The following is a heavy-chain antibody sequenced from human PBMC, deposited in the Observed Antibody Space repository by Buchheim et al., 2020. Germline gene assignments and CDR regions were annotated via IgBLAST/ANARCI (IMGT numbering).Heavy chain of an antibody. CDR1: GFSFSIFS. D-gene: IGHD2-8*01. V-gene: IGHV3-21*01. Sequence: EVQLVESGGGLVKPGGSLRLSCAASGFSFSIFSMNWVRQAPGKGLEWVASISSSSGYIYYADSVKGRFTISRDNAKNSLYLQMDSLRAEDTAVYFCARDGSDCTNGVCSSDYWGQGTL. CDR2: ISSSSGYI. CDR3: ARDGSDCTNGVCSSDY. J-gene: IGHJ4*02.